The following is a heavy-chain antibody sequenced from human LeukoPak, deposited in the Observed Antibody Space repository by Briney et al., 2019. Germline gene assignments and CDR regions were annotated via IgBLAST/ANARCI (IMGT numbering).Heavy chain of an antibody. D-gene: IGHD4-11*01. Sequence: GGSLRLSCAASGFTLSNAWMSWVRQAPGKGLEWVGRIKSKTDGGTTDYAAPVKGRFTISRDDSKNTLYLQMNSLKTEDTAVYYCTTEALQPLDLRRGYWGQGTLVTVSS. V-gene: IGHV3-15*01. CDR1: GFTLSNAW. CDR2: IKSKTDGGTT. CDR3: TTEALQPLDLRRGY. J-gene: IGHJ4*02.